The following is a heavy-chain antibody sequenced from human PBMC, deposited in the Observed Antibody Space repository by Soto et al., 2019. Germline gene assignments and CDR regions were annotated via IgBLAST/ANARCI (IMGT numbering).Heavy chain of an antibody. CDR3: TTDITMVRGYRDGYYYHYMDV. CDR2: IKSKTDGGTT. CDR1: GFTFSNVW. Sequence: GGSLRLSCAASGFTFSNVWMSWVRQAPGKGLEWVGRIKSKTDGGTTDYAAPVKGRFTISRDDSKNTRYLQMNSLKTEDTAVYYCTTDITMVRGYRDGYYYHYMDVWGKGTTVTVSS. J-gene: IGHJ6*03. D-gene: IGHD3-10*01. V-gene: IGHV3-15*01.